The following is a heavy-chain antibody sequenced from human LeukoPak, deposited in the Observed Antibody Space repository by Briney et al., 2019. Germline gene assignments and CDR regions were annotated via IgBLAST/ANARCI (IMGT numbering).Heavy chain of an antibody. CDR1: GGSISSSSYY. V-gene: IGHV4-39*01. J-gene: IGHJ4*02. Sequence: SETLSLTCTVSGGSISSSSYYWGWIRQPPGKGLEWIGSIYYSGSTYYNPSLKSRVTISVDTSKNQFSLKLSSVTAADTAVYYCARADPDSSSRYFDYWGQGTLVTVSS. CDR2: IYYSGST. CDR3: ARADPDSSSRYFDY. D-gene: IGHD6-13*01.